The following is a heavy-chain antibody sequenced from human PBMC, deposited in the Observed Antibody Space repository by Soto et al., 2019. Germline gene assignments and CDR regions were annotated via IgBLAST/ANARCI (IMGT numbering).Heavy chain of an antibody. J-gene: IGHJ3*02. CDR2: IYYSGST. CDR3: ARVSNYGSGSYYKRAFDI. D-gene: IGHD3-10*01. Sequence: QVQLQESGPGLVKPSETLSLTCTVSGGSISSYYWSWIRQPPGKGLEWIGYIYYSGSTNYNPSLKSRVTTSVDTSTNQFSLKVTSVTAADTAVYYCARVSNYGSGSYYKRAFDIWGQGTMVTVSS. V-gene: IGHV4-59*01. CDR1: GGSISSYY.